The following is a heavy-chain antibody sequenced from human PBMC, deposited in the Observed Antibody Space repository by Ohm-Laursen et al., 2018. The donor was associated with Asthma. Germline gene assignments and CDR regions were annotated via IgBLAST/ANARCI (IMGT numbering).Heavy chain of an antibody. D-gene: IGHD3-10*01. CDR2: ISYDGSNK. Sequence: SLRLSCAASGFTFSSYGMHWVRQAPGKGLEWVAVISYDGSNKYYADSVKGRFTISRDNSKNTLYLQMNSLRAEDTAVYYCAKLTTGTTVDYWGQGTLVTVSS. CDR1: GFTFSSYG. J-gene: IGHJ4*02. V-gene: IGHV3-30*18. CDR3: AKLTTGTTVDY.